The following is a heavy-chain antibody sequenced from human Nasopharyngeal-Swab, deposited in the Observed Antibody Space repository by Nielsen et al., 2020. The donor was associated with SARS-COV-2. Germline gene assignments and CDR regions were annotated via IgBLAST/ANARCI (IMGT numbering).Heavy chain of an antibody. CDR2: ISWNSESI. CDR1: GFTFEHFG. J-gene: IGHJ3*02. D-gene: IGHD1-26*01. CDR3: AKDGGSGSYGYDAFDI. Sequence: SLKISCAASGFTFEHFGMNWVRQPPGKGLEWVAGISWNSESIGYVDSVRGRFSVSRDNAKKSLYLEMNSLRPDDTALYYCAKDGGSGSYGYDAFDIWGLGTMVTVSS. V-gene: IGHV3-9*01.